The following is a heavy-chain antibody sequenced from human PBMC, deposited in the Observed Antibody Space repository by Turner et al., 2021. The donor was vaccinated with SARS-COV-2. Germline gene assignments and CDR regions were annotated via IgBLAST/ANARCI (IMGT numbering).Heavy chain of an antibody. CDR3: AKMASSSWYFDY. D-gene: IGHD6-13*01. J-gene: IGHJ4*02. CDR1: GFTFSSFW. Sequence: VKLVESGGGLVEPGGSLRLSCEASGFTFSSFWISWVRQAPGKGLEWVANIKQDGSEKFYVDAVKGRFTISRDNAKNSLYLQMNSLRAEDTAVYYCAKMASSSWYFDYWGQGTLVTVSS. CDR2: IKQDGSEK. V-gene: IGHV3-7*03.